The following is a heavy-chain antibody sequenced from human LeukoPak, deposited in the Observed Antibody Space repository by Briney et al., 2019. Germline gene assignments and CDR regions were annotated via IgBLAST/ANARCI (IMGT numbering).Heavy chain of an antibody. CDR3: ATRGYSGYDETRAFDY. V-gene: IGHV3-23*01. J-gene: IGHJ4*02. Sequence: PGGSLRLSCAASGFTFSDYYMSWIRQAPGKGLEWVSAISGSGGSTYYADSVKGRFTISRDNSKNTLYLQMNSLRAEDTAVYYCATRGYSGYDETRAFDYWGQGTLVTVSS. CDR1: GFTFSDYY. D-gene: IGHD5-12*01. CDR2: ISGSGGST.